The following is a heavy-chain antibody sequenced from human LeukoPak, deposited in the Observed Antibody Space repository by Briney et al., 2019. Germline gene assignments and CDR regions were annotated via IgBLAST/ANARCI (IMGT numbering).Heavy chain of an antibody. CDR1: GFTFSNYW. D-gene: IGHD3-10*01. Sequence: GGSLRLSCAASGFTFSNYWMHWVRQVPGKGLVWVSHINNDGTSTSYADSVKGRFTISRDNAKHTLYLQMNSLRAEDTAVYYCAKDEPGSYSPSDYWGQGTLVTVSS. CDR3: AKDEPGSYSPSDY. V-gene: IGHV3-74*01. CDR2: INNDGTST. J-gene: IGHJ4*02.